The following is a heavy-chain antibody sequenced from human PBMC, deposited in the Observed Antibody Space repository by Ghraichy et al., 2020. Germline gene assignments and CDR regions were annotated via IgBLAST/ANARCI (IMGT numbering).Heavy chain of an antibody. CDR2: IYYSGST. CDR3: ARVPSVYYYYGMDV. J-gene: IGHJ6*02. Sequence: SETLSLTCTVSGGSISSYYWSWIRQPPGKGLEWIGYIYYSGSTNYNPSLKSRVTISVDTSKNQFSLKLSSVTAADTAVYYCARVPSVYYYYGMDVCGQGTTFTVSS. V-gene: IGHV4-59*01. CDR1: GGSISSYY.